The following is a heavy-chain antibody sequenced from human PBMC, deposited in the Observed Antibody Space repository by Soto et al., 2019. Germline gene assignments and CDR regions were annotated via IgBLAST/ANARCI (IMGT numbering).Heavy chain of an antibody. J-gene: IGHJ1*01. Sequence: SETLSLTCTVSGVSISSYYWIWIRQPPGKGLEWIGYIYYSGSTNYNPALKSRVTISVDTSKNHFSLRLSSVTAEDTAVYYCARESRSAGTGAEYFQHWGQGTLVTVSS. CDR3: ARESRSAGTGAEYFQH. V-gene: IGHV4-59*01. CDR1: GVSISSYY. CDR2: IYYSGST. D-gene: IGHD6-13*01.